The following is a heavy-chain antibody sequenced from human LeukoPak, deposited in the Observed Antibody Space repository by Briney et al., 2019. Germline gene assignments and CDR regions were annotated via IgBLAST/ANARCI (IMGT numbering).Heavy chain of an antibody. CDR1: GFTFSTYW. V-gene: IGHV3-7*05. J-gene: IGHJ4*02. CDR3: ARHDSSGYYSFDY. D-gene: IGHD3-22*01. CDR2: IEHDGSDQ. Sequence: GGSLRLSCAASGFTFSTYWMSWVRQAPGKGLEWVANIEHDGSDQYYADSVEGRFTISRDNAKNSLYLQMNSLRAGDTAVYYCARHDSSGYYSFDYWGQGTLVTVSS.